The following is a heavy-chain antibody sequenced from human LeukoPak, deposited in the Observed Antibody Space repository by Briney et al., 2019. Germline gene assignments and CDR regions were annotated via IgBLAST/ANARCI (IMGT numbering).Heavy chain of an antibody. D-gene: IGHD6-19*01. V-gene: IGHV3-33*06. CDR1: GFTFSSYG. CDR2: IWYDGSNK. CDR3: AKTGGWYSYYYYMDV. J-gene: IGHJ6*03. Sequence: GGSLRLSCAASGFTFSSYGMHWVRQAPGKGLEWVAVIWYDGSNKYYADSVKGRFTISRDNSKNTLYLQMNSQRAEDTAVYYCAKTGGWYSYYYYMDVWGKGTTVTVSS.